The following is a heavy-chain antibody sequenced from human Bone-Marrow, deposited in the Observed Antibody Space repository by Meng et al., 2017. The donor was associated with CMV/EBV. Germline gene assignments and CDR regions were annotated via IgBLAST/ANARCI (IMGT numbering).Heavy chain of an antibody. CDR2: ISWNSGSI. CDR1: GFTFDDYA. J-gene: IGHJ3*02. V-gene: IGHV3-9*01. D-gene: IGHD2-2*01. Sequence: SLKISCAASGFTFDDYAMHWVRQAPGKGLEWVSGISWNSGSIGYADSVKGRFTISRDNAKNSLYLQMNSLRAEDTALYYCAKDTAALAYGAFDIWGQVTMVTVSS. CDR3: AKDTAALAYGAFDI.